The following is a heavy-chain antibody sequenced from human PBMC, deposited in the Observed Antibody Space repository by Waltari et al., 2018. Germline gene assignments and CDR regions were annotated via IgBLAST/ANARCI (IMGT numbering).Heavy chain of an antibody. Sequence: EGQLVESGGGLVQPGGSLRLSCAASGFTFIAFYMHWVRQAPGKGLVWVSRIKADGSGATYADSVRGRFTISRDNTKSTLYLQMNSLRVDDTAVYYCANHRPGGYGMAVWGQGTTVTVSS. V-gene: IGHV3-74*01. CDR3: ANHRPGGYGMAV. CDR2: IKADGSGA. J-gene: IGHJ6*02. D-gene: IGHD2-15*01. CDR1: GFTFIAFY.